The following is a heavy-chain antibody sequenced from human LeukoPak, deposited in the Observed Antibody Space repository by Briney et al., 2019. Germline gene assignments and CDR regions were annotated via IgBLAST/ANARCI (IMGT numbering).Heavy chain of an antibody. CDR3: ARHMATPGTRGFDS. J-gene: IGHJ4*02. V-gene: IGHV4-4*02. CDR1: GGSISSANW. Sequence: SETLSLTCAVSGGSISSANWWSWVRQPPGKGLEWIGEIYLGGKTNYNPSLKSRVTMSIDTSKNQFSLKLISVTAADTALYYCARHMATPGTRGFDSWGQGTLVTVSS. D-gene: IGHD5-24*01. CDR2: IYLGGKT.